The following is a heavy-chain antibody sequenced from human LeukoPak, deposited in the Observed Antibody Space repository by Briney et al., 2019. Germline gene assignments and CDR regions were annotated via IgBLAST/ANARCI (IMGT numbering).Heavy chain of an antibody. V-gene: IGHV4-39*07. CDR2: IYYSGST. J-gene: IGHJ3*02. CDR1: GGSISSYY. D-gene: IGHD2-15*01. CDR3: ARTTYCSGGSCYGLDAFDI. Sequence: PSETLSLTCTVSGGSISSYYWGWIRQPPGKGLEWIGSIYYSGSTYYNPSLKSRVTISVDTSKNQFSLKLSSVTAADTAVYYCARTTYCSGGSCYGLDAFDIWGQGTMVTVSS.